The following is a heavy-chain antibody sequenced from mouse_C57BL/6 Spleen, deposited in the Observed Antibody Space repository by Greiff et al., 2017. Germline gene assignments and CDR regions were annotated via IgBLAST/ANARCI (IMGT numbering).Heavy chain of an antibody. V-gene: IGHV14-3*01. CDR1: GFNIKHTY. Sequence: EVHLVESVPELVRPGASVKLSCTASGFNIKHTYMHWVKQRPEMSLEWIGRINPANGNTKFAPKFPGKATLTADTSSNTAYLQHSSPTSEDTAIYSSARGYGYDEGFAYWGQGTLVTVSA. CDR3: ARGYGYDEGFAY. D-gene: IGHD2-2*01. CDR2: INPANGNT. J-gene: IGHJ3*01.